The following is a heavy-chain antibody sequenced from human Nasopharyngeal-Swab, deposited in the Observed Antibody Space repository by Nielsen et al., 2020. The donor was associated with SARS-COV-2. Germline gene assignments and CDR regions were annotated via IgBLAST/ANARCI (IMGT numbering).Heavy chain of an antibody. CDR3: ARGNEGAAAGTGYYYYGMDV. Sequence: SVKVSCKASGGTFSGYAISWVRQAPGQGLEWRGRIIPILGIANYAQKFQGRVTITADKSTSTAYMELSSLRSEDTAVYYCARGNEGAAAGTGYYYYGMDVWGQGTTVTVSS. CDR1: GGTFSGYA. D-gene: IGHD6-13*01. V-gene: IGHV1-69*04. CDR2: IIPILGIA. J-gene: IGHJ6*02.